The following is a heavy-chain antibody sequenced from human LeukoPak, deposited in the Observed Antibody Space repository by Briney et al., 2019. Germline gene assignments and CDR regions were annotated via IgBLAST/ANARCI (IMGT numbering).Heavy chain of an antibody. D-gene: IGHD3-22*01. CDR2: IIPIFGTA. Sequence: ASVTVSCKASGGTFSSYSINWVRQAPGQGLEWMGGIIPIFGTANYAQKFQGRVTITADESTSTAYMELSSLRSEDTAVYYCARGQRIVDPWGQGTLVTVSS. V-gene: IGHV1-69*13. CDR1: GGTFSSYS. CDR3: ARGQRIVDP. J-gene: IGHJ5*02.